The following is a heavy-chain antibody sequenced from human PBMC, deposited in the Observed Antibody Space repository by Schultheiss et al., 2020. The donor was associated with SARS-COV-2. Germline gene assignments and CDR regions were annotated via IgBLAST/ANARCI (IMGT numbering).Heavy chain of an antibody. Sequence: SGPTLVKPTQTLTLTCTVSGFSLSNARMGVSWIRQPPGKALEWLALIYWNDDKRYSPSLKSRLTITKDTSKNQVVLTMTNMDPVDTATYYCAHSRKGIAAAFFDYWGQGTLVTVSS. CDR2: IYWNDDK. D-gene: IGHD6-13*01. CDR3: AHSRKGIAAAFFDY. J-gene: IGHJ4*02. CDR1: GFSLSNARMG. V-gene: IGHV2-5*01.